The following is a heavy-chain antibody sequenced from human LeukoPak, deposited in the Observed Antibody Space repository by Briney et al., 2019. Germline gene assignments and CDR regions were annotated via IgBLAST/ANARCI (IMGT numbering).Heavy chain of an antibody. Sequence: ASVKVSCKASGGTFSSYAISWVRQAPGQGLEWMGGIIPIFGTANYAQKLQGRVTMTTDTFTSTAYMELRSLRSDDTAVYYCARDREVLRYFDWLVWGQGTLVTVSS. CDR3: ARDREVLRYFDWLV. V-gene: IGHV1-69*05. CDR1: GGTFSSYA. J-gene: IGHJ4*02. D-gene: IGHD3-9*01. CDR2: IIPIFGTA.